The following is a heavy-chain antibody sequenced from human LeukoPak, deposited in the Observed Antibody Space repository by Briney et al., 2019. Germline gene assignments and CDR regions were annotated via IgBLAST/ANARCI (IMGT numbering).Heavy chain of an antibody. D-gene: IGHD3-16*01. CDR2: IWYDGSKK. V-gene: IGHV3-33*01. Sequence: GGSLRLSCAASGFSISGLGFHWVRQTPGKGLEWVAVIWYDGSKKYYTDSVKGRFSISRDDSKNTLYLEMSTLRAEDTAVYHCARDVGSFALGSAHFDLWGQGTLVTVPS. CDR1: GFSISGLG. CDR3: ARDVGSFALGSAHFDL. J-gene: IGHJ4*02.